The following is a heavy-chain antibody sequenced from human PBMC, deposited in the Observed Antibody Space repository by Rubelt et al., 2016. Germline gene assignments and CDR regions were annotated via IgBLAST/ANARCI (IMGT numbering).Heavy chain of an antibody. J-gene: IGHJ4*02. V-gene: IGHV1-18*01. CDR1: GYTFTTYG. CDR3: ARGTYVGH. Sequence: QVQLVQSGAEVKKPGASVKVSCKASGYTFTTYGITWVRQAPGQGLEWVGWISTQNGNTDYAQRVQGRVSMTTDTSTSTAYMELRSLRADDTAVYYCARGTYVGHWGQGTLVTVSS. CDR2: ISTQNGNT. D-gene: IGHD1-14*01.